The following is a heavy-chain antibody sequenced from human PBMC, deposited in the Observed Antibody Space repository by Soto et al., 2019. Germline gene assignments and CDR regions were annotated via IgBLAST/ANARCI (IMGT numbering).Heavy chain of an antibody. J-gene: IGHJ6*02. CDR3: ARDRLLLDDLATSYYGMDV. CDR1: GGTFSSYA. CDR2: IIPIFGTA. V-gene: IGHV1-69*06. Sequence: SVKVSCKASGGTFSSYAISWVRQAPGQGLEWMGGIIPIFGTANYAQKFQGRVTITADKSTSTAYMELSSLRSEDTAVYYCARDRLLLDDLATSYYGMDVWGQGSTVTVSS. D-gene: IGHD2-15*01.